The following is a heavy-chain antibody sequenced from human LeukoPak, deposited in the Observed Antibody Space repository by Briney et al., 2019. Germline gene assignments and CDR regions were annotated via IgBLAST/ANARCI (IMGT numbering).Heavy chain of an antibody. CDR2: TSASGDT. V-gene: IGHV4-4*09. J-gene: IGHJ5*02. D-gene: IGHD3-16*01. CDR3: ARLMRQVASEIYHPFDP. CDR1: GDHITSNY. Sequence: PSETLSLTCTVSGDHITSNYWTWIRQPPGKRLEWLVYTSASGDTNYNPSLKSRVTISLDTSKNQFSLKLSSVTAEDTAVYYCARLMRQVASEIYHPFDPGAQGTQATVS.